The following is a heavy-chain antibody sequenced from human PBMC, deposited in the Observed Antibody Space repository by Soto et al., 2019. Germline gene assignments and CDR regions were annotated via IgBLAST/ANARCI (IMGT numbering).Heavy chain of an antibody. D-gene: IGHD4-17*01. CDR2: INHSGST. Sequence: QVQLQQWGAGLLKPSETLSLTCAVYGGSFSGYYWSWIRQPPGKGLEWIGEINHSGSTNYNPSLKSRVTISVDTSKNQFSLKLSSVTAADTAVYYCARGPSNGYGDYYFDYWGQGTLVTVSS. CDR1: GGSFSGYY. V-gene: IGHV4-34*01. J-gene: IGHJ4*02. CDR3: ARGPSNGYGDYYFDY.